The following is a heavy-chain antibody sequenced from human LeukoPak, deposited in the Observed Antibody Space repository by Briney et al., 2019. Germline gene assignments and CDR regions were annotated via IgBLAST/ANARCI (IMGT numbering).Heavy chain of an antibody. CDR2: IIPIFGTA. Sequence: SVKVSCKASGGTFSSYAISWVRQAPGQGLEWMGGIIPIFGTANYAQKFQGRVTITTDESTSTAYMELSSLRSEDTAVYYCATSSSSQMLHFWSGLNWFDPWGQGTLVTVSS. J-gene: IGHJ5*02. CDR3: ATSSSSQMLHFWSGLNWFDP. CDR1: GGTFSSYA. D-gene: IGHD3-3*02. V-gene: IGHV1-69*05.